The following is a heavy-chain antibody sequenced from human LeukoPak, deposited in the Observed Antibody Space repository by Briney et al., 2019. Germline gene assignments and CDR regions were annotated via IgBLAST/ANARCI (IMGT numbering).Heavy chain of an antibody. CDR1: DGSISNSF. CDR2: IHTSGSA. D-gene: IGHD4-23*01. V-gene: IGHV4-4*09. J-gene: IGHJ4*02. Sequence: SETLSLTCTVPDGSISNSFWNWVRQPPGKGLEWIAYIHTSGSANYNPAFKSRVTLSVDTSKSQFSLRLNSVTASDTAVYYCANSYDGKIVPFDNWGQGTLVTVSS. CDR3: ANSYDGKIVPFDN.